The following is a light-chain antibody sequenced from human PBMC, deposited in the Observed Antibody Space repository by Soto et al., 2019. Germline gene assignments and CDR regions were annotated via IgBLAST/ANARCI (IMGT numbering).Light chain of an antibody. CDR2: LGS. Sequence: DTVMTQSPLSLPVSPGEPASISCRSSHSLLHSNGYNYLEWYLQKPGQSPQLLIYLGSTRASGVPDRFSGSGSGTDFTLKIIRVEAEDVGVYYCMPSLQAPPFTFGQGTKREI. J-gene: IGKJ2*01. CDR3: MPSLQAPPFT. CDR1: HSLLHSNGYNY. V-gene: IGKV2-28*01.